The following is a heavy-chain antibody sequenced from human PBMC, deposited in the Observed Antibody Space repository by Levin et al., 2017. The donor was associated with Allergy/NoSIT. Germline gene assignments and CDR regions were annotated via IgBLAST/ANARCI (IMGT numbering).Heavy chain of an antibody. Sequence: PGGSLRLSCAASGFTFDRYTMHWVRQPPGRGLEWVSFIRGKGDYTYYADPVKGRFTISRDNSKSSLYLQMNSLRTEDSALYYCAKEHSSGWPTFYNWGQGTLVTVSS. CDR1: GFTFDRYT. CDR3: AKEHSSGWPTFYN. CDR2: IRGKGDYT. J-gene: IGHJ4*02. V-gene: IGHV3-43*01. D-gene: IGHD6-19*01.